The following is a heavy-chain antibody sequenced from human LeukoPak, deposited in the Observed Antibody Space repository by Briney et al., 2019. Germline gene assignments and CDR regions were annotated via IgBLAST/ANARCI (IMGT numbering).Heavy chain of an antibody. V-gene: IGHV3-23*01. D-gene: IGHD3-22*01. CDR2: ISGSGSTT. CDR3: ARDLGQYYDTSDNWFDP. Sequence: GGSLRLSCAASGFTFSSYDMSWVRQAPGKGLEWVSGISGSGSTTKYADSVKGRFTISRDNSKNTLNLQMNSLRAEDTAVYYCARDLGQYYDTSDNWFDPWGQGTLVTVSS. CDR1: GFTFSSYD. J-gene: IGHJ5*02.